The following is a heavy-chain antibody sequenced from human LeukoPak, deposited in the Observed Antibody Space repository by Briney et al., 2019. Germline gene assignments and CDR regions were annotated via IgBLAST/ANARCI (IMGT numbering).Heavy chain of an antibody. J-gene: IGHJ3*02. V-gene: IGHV3-74*01. Sequence: PGGSLILSCAASGFSFSSYWMHWVRQAPGKGLVWVSRINGDGSSTRYADSVKGRFTISRDNAKNTLYLQMNSLRAEDTAVYYCARGGLNALEAFDIWGQGTLVTVCS. CDR1: GFSFSSYW. CDR3: ARGGLNALEAFDI. D-gene: IGHD1-1*01. CDR2: INGDGSST.